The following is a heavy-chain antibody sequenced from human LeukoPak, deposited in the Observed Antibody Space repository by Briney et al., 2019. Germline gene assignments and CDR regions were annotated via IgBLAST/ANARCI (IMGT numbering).Heavy chain of an antibody. Sequence: GGSLRLSCAESGFTFSSYGMHWVRQAPGKGLEWVAVIWHDGSNKLYGDSVKGRFTISRDNAKNSLYLQMNSLRAEDTAVYYCARYGDDLYWGQGTLVTVSS. D-gene: IGHD5-24*01. CDR3: ARYGDDLY. J-gene: IGHJ4*02. V-gene: IGHV3-33*01. CDR1: GFTFSSYG. CDR2: IWHDGSNK.